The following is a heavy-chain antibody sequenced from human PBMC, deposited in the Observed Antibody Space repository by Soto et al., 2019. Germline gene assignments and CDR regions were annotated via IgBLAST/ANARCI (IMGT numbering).Heavy chain of an antibody. Sequence: QVQLQQWGAGLLKPSETLSLTCAVYGGSFSAYSWSWIRQPPGKGLEWIGEINHSGSTNYNPSLTRRVTISVDRSRSQISLKLTSVTAADTALYYCARRYCTSTSCLAGFDPWGRGTLVTVSS. CDR3: ARRYCTSTSCLAGFDP. CDR2: INHSGST. J-gene: IGHJ5*02. V-gene: IGHV4-34*01. CDR1: GGSFSAYS. D-gene: IGHD2-2*01.